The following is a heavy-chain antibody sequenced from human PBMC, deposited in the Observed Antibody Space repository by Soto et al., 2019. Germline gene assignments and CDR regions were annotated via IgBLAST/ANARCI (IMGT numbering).Heavy chain of an antibody. CDR1: GDSVTNYY. CDR3: ARGPIVTMSEGVPAALNCVDP. V-gene: IGHV4-59*02. CDR2: IYYSGSA. D-gene: IGHD3-16*01. J-gene: IGHJ5*02. Sequence: SETLSLTCTVSGDSVTNYYWTWIRQPPGKGLEWIAYIYYSGSANYNPSLKSRVTISIDTSKNQFSLNLSSMTSADTAVYYCARGPIVTMSEGVPAALNCVDPWGQGTLVTVS.